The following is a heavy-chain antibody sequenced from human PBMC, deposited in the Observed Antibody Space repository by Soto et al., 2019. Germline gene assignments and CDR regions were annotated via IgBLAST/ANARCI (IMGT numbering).Heavy chain of an antibody. D-gene: IGHD6-19*01. CDR3: ASAIAVAGPVIYFDY. V-gene: IGHV3-21*01. CDR2: ISSSSSYI. CDR1: GFTFSSYS. J-gene: IGHJ4*02. Sequence: EVQLVESGGGLVKPGGSLRLSCAASGFTFSSYSMNWVRQAPGKGLEWVSSISSSSSYIYYADSVKGRFTISRENAKNSLYLQMNSLRAEHTAVYYCASAIAVAGPVIYFDYWGQGTLVTVSS.